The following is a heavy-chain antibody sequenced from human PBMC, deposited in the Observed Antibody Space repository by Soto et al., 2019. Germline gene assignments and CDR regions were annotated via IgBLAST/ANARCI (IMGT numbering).Heavy chain of an antibody. CDR3: AKDRGYDYNCMDV. CDR2: ISGSGGST. Sequence: PGGSLRLSCAASGFTFSSYAMSWLRQAPGKGLEWVSAISGSGGSTYYADSVKGRFTISRDNSKNTLYLQMNSLRADDSAVYYCAKDRGYDYNCMDVWGQGTTVTVCS. V-gene: IGHV3-23*01. J-gene: IGHJ6*02. D-gene: IGHD5-12*01. CDR1: GFTFSSYA.